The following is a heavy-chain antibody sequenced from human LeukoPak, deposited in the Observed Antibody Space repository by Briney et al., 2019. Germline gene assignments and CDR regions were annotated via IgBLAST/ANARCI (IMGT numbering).Heavy chain of an antibody. Sequence: GGSLRLSCAASGFTFDDYAMHWVRQAPGKGLEWVSGISWNSGGIGYADSVKGRFTISRDNAKNSLYLQMNSLRAEDTALYYCAKDMGYYYDSSGPDFDYWGRGTLVTVSS. CDR2: ISWNSGGI. D-gene: IGHD3-22*01. J-gene: IGHJ4*02. CDR3: AKDMGYYYDSSGPDFDY. CDR1: GFTFDDYA. V-gene: IGHV3-9*01.